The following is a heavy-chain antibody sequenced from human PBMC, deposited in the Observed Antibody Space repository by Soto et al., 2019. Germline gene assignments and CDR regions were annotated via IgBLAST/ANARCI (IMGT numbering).Heavy chain of an antibody. CDR2: ISAYNGDT. D-gene: IGHD4-17*01. Sequence: QVQLVQSEAEVRKPGASVKVSCKVSGYSFTTHGISWVRRAPGHGLEWMGWISAYNGDTHYVQRFQGRLTMTTDTSTSTAYMELRSLTSDDTAVYYCARDPPFSGILRGTPLMDVWGQGTTVTVSS. V-gene: IGHV1-18*04. CDR1: GYSFTTHG. CDR3: ARDPPFSGILRGTPLMDV. J-gene: IGHJ6*02.